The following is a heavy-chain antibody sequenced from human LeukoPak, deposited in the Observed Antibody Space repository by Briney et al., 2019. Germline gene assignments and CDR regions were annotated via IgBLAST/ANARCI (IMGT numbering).Heavy chain of an antibody. V-gene: IGHV1-24*01. Sequence: ASVKVSCKVSGYTLTELSMHWVRQAPGKGLEWMGGFDPEDGETIYAQKFQGRVTMTEDTSADTAYMELSSLRSEDTAVYYCATVACSGGSCYSLDSDYWGQGTLVTVSS. J-gene: IGHJ4*02. CDR2: FDPEDGET. CDR1: GYTLTELS. CDR3: ATVACSGGSCYSLDSDY. D-gene: IGHD2-15*01.